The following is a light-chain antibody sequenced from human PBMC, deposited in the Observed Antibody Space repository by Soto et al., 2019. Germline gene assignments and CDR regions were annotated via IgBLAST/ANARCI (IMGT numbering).Light chain of an antibody. CDR3: QSYDSSLSGYV. J-gene: IGLJ1*01. V-gene: IGLV1-44*01. CDR1: SSNIGSNT. CDR2: SNN. Sequence: QSVLTQPPSASGTPWQRVTISCSGSSSNIGSNTVHWYQQLPGTAPKLLIYSNNQRPSGVPDRFSGSKSGTSASLAITGLQAEDEADYYCQSYDSSLSGYVFGTGTKVTVL.